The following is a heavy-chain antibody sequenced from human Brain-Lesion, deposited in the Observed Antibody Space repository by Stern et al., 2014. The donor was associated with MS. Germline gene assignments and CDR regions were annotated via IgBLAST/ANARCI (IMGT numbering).Heavy chain of an antibody. CDR2: IKSRTDDGTA. V-gene: IGHV3-15*01. D-gene: IGHD1-1*01. CDR3: VAGAQLWL. J-gene: IGHJ4*02. Sequence: VHLVESGGGLVKSGGSLRLSCAASGFTFSQAWMGWVRQVPGKGLEWVGHIKSRTDDGTANYAASVKDRFTVSRDNSANMLYLQMNSLTIEDTAVYYCVAGAQLWLWGQGTLVTVSS. CDR1: GFTFSQAW.